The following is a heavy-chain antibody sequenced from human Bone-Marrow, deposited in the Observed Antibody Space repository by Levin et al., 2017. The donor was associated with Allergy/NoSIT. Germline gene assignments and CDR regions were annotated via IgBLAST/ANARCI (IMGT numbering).Heavy chain of an antibody. CDR3: ARLKSIATMSGGGRGFDY. CDR1: GYNFISYW. J-gene: IGHJ4*02. D-gene: IGHD3-16*01. CDR2: IYPGDSDT. V-gene: IGHV5-51*01. Sequence: PGGSLRLSCKGSGYNFISYWIGWVRQTPGTGLEWVGIIYPGDSDTRYSPSFQGHVTISVDNSINTAYLQLGSLKASDTAMFYCARLKSIATMSGGGRGFDYWGLGTLVTVSS.